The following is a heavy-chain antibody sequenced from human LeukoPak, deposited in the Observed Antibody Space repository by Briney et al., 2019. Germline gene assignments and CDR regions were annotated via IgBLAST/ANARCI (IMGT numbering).Heavy chain of an antibody. CDR3: ARDSAARGSYSLGFDY. Sequence: SVKVSCKASGGTFSSYAISWVRQAPGQGLEWMGGIIPIFGTANYAQKFQGRVTITADESTSTAYMELSSLRSEDTAVYYCARDSAARGSYSLGFDYWSQGTLVTVSS. CDR1: GGTFSSYA. D-gene: IGHD1-26*01. CDR2: IIPIFGTA. J-gene: IGHJ4*02. V-gene: IGHV1-69*13.